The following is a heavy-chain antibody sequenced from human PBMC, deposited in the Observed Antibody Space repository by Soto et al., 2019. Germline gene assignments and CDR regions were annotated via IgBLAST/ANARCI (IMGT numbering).Heavy chain of an antibody. CDR1: GGTFSSYA. D-gene: IGHD6-13*01. CDR2: IIPIFGTA. J-gene: IGHJ5*02. Sequence: SVKVSCKASGGTFSSYAIGLVRQAPGQGLECMGGIIPIFGTANYAQKFQGRVTITADESTSTAYMELSSLRSEDTAVYYCARVIGSYSSSWYRGNWFDTWGQGTLVTVSS. CDR3: ARVIGSYSSSWYRGNWFDT. V-gene: IGHV1-69*13.